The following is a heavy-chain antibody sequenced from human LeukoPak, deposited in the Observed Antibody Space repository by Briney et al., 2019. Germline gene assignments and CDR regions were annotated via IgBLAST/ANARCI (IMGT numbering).Heavy chain of an antibody. Sequence: GRSLRLSCAASGFTFSSYAMHWVRQAPGKGLEWVAVISYDGSNKYYADSVKGRFTISRDNSKNTLYLQMNSLRAEDTAVYYCARYVPAAILGAFDIWGQGTMVTVSS. CDR3: ARYVPAAILGAFDI. V-gene: IGHV3-30-3*01. CDR2: ISYDGSNK. D-gene: IGHD2-2*02. J-gene: IGHJ3*02. CDR1: GFTFSSYA.